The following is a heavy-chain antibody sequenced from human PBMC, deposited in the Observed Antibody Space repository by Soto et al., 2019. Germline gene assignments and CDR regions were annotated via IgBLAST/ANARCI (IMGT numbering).Heavy chain of an antibody. D-gene: IGHD3-9*01. V-gene: IGHV3-30*09. Sequence: QVQLVESGGGVGQPGRSLRLSCGASGFTFRSYAMHWVRQAPGKGLEWVATISHDGNIKYYADSVKGRFAISRDNSMNAMFLQMDSLRPEDTARYYCARDYETSSAGYYYYGMDVWGHGTTVTVSS. CDR3: ARDYETSSAGYYYYGMDV. CDR2: ISHDGNIK. J-gene: IGHJ6*02. CDR1: GFTFRSYA.